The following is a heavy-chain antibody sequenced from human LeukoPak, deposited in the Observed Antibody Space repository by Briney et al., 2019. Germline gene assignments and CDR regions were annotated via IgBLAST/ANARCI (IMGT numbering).Heavy chain of an antibody. Sequence: PSETLSLTCAVYGGSFSNYYLSWVRQPPGKGLKWFGEITHHGSTNYNPSLKSRVTILVDTSKSQFSLRLTSVAAADTAVYYCAPVFGDYSDFDYWGQGTLVTVSS. D-gene: IGHD4-17*01. V-gene: IGHV4-34*01. CDR3: APVFGDYSDFDY. CDR1: GGSFSNYY. J-gene: IGHJ4*02. CDR2: ITHHGST.